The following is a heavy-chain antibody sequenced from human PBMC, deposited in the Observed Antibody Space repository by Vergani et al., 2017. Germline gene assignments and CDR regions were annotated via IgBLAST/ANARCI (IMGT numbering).Heavy chain of an antibody. CDR3: ARDPQLDTAMAPYYFDY. CDR1: GFTFSSYG. V-gene: IGHV3-33*01. J-gene: IGHJ4*02. D-gene: IGHD5-18*01. Sequence: QVQLVESGGGVVQPGRSLRLSCAASGFTFSSYGMHWVRQAPGKGLERVAVIWYDGSNKYYADSVKGRFTISRDNSKNTLYLQMNSLRAEDTAVYYCARDPQLDTAMAPYYFDYWGQGTLVTVSS. CDR2: IWYDGSNK.